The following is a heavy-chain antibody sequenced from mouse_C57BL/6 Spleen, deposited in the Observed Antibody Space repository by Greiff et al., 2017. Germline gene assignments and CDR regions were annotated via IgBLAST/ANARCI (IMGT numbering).Heavy chain of an antibody. Sequence: EVMLVESEGGLVQPGSSMKLSCTASGFTFSDYYMAWVRQVPEKGLEWVANINYDGSSTYYLDSLKSRFIISRDNAKNILYLQMSSLKSEDTATYYCARSGPYYYAMDYWCQVTSATVSS. CDR3: ARSGPYYYAMDY. CDR1: GFTFSDYY. D-gene: IGHD4-1*01. V-gene: IGHV5-16*01. J-gene: IGHJ4*01. CDR2: INYDGSST.